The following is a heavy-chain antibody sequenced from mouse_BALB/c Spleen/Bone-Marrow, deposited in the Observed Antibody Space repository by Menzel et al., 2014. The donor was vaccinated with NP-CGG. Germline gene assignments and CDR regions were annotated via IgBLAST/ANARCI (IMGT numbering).Heavy chain of an antibody. V-gene: IGHV1-5*01. CDR3: TFLVKEDFAY. CDR1: GYSFTSYW. Sequence: VQLKQSGTVLARPGASVKMSCKASGYSFTSYWMHWVEQRPGQGLEWIGAFYPGNSDTTYNQKFKGKAKLTAVTSASTAYMERSSLTNEDSAVYYCTFLVKEDFAYWGQGTLVTVSA. D-gene: IGHD2-10*02. J-gene: IGHJ3*01. CDR2: FYPGNSDT.